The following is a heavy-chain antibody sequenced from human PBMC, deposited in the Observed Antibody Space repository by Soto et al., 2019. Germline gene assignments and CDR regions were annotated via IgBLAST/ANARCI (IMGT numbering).Heavy chain of an antibody. CDR2: ISAYNGNT. V-gene: IGHV1-18*01. J-gene: IGHJ3*02. Sequence: ASVKVSCKASGYTFTSYGISWLRQAPGQGLEWMGWISAYNGNTNYAQKLQGRVTMTTDTSTSTAYMELRSLRSDDTAVYYCARADTITDAFDIWGQGTMVTVSS. CDR3: ARADTITDAFDI. D-gene: IGHD3-10*01. CDR1: GYTFTSYG.